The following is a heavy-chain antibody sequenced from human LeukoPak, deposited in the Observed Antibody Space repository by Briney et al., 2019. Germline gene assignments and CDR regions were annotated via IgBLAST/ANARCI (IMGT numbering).Heavy chain of an antibody. J-gene: IGHJ4*02. V-gene: IGHV4-59*01. CDR2: IYYSGST. D-gene: IGHD6-13*01. Sequence: IYYSGSTNYNPSLKSRVTISVDTSKNQFSLKLSSVTAADTAVYYCARASSSWYLQAPYFDYWGQGTLVTVSS. CDR3: ARASSSWYLQAPYFDY.